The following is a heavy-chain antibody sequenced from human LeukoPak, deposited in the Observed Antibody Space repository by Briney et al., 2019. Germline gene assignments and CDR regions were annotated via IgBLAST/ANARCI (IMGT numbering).Heavy chain of an antibody. J-gene: IGHJ6*03. CDR3: ARVSDFWSGATYYYYYMDV. V-gene: IGHV4-34*01. CDR2: INHSGST. D-gene: IGHD3-3*01. CDR1: GGSFSGYY. Sequence: SETLSLTCAVYGGSFSGYYWNWIRQPPGKGLEWIGEINHSGSTNYNPSLKSRVTISVDTSKNQFSLKLSSVTAADTAVYYCARVSDFWSGATYYYYYMDVWGKGTTVTVSS.